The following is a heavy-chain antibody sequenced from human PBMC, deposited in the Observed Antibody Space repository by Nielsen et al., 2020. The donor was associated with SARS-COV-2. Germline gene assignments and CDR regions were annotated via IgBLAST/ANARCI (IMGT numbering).Heavy chain of an antibody. Sequence: ASVKVSCKASGYKFTTYYIHWVRQAPGQGLEWMGIINTSGATTNYGQKFQGRVTMTRDTSTNTVYLELSRLRSDDTAVYYCASKGDYYGMDVWGQGTTVTVSS. CDR3: ASKGDYYGMDV. V-gene: IGHV1-46*01. CDR1: GYKFTTYY. CDR2: INTSGATT. J-gene: IGHJ6*02.